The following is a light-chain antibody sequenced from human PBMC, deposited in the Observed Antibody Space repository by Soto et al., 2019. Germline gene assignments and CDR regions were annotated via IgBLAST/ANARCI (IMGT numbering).Light chain of an antibody. V-gene: IGLV2-23*02. CDR2: EVN. Sequence: QSALTQPASVSGSPGQSITISCTGTNSDVGTYNLVSWYQQHPGKAPKLMISEVNKRPSGVAHRFSGSKSGNAASLTISGLQAEDEADYYCCSFTSSNTHVFGTGTKLTVL. J-gene: IGLJ1*01. CDR3: CSFTSSNTHV. CDR1: NSDVGTYNL.